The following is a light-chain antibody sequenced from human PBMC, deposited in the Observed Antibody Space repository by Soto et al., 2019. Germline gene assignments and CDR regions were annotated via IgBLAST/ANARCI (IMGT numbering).Light chain of an antibody. CDR2: EVI. V-gene: IGLV2-8*01. J-gene: IGLJ1*01. Sequence: QSALTQPPSASGSPGQSVTISCTGSSSDVGGYEYVSWYQQHPGKAPKLIIYEVIKRPSGVPDRFSGSKSGNTASLTVSGLQAEDEADYFCKSYAGSNTYVFGSGTKLTVL. CDR1: SSDVGGYEY. CDR3: KSYAGSNTYV.